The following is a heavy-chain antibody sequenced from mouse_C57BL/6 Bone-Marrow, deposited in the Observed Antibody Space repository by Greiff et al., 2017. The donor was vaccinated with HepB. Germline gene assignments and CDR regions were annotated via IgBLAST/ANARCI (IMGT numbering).Heavy chain of an antibody. CDR1: GFTFSSYA. J-gene: IGHJ4*01. V-gene: IGHV5-4*01. D-gene: IGHD1-1*01. CDR2: ISDGGSYT. CDR3: ARGDYGSSYEAMDY. Sequence: DVHLVESGGGLVKPGGSLKLSCAASGFTFSSYAMSWVRQTPEKRLEWVATISDGGSYTYYPDNVKGRFTISRDNAKNNLYLQMSHLKSEDTAMYYCARGDYGSSYEAMDYWGQGTSVTVSS.